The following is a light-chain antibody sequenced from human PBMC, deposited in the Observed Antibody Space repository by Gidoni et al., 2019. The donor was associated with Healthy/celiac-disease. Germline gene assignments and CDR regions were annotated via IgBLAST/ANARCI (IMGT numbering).Light chain of an antibody. V-gene: IGLV1-51*02. CDR3: GTWDNSLSAGV. J-gene: IGLJ2*01. Sequence: QSVLTQSPSGSADPGQKVTISCSGSSSNLGNNYVSWYQQLPGTAPKLLIYENNKRPSGIPDRFSASKSGTSATLGITGLQTGDEADYYCGTWDNSLSAGVFGGGTKLTVL. CDR1: SSNLGNNY. CDR2: ENN.